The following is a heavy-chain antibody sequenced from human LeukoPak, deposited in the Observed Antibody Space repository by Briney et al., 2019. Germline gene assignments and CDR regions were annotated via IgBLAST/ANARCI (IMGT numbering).Heavy chain of an antibody. CDR2: IYYSGAT. Sequence: KPSETLSLTCTVSGGSISSGFYYWGWIRQTPGKGLEWIGTIYYSGATYYNPSLKSRVTISVDTSKNQFSLKVSSVIAADTALYYCARHIWQSTARPWFDPWGQGTLVTVSS. CDR1: GGSISSGFYY. V-gene: IGHV4-39*01. D-gene: IGHD2-8*02. J-gene: IGHJ5*02. CDR3: ARHIWQSTARPWFDP.